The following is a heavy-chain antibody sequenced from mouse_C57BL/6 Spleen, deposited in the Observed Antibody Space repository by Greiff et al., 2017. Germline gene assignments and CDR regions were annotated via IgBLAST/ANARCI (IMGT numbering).Heavy chain of an antibody. D-gene: IGHD2-5*01. CDR2: ISSGSSTI. CDR1: GFTFSDYG. V-gene: IGHV5-17*01. Sequence: EVNVVESGGGLVKPGGSLKLSCAASGFTFSDYGMHWVRQAPEKGLEWVAYISSGSSTIYYADTVKGRFTISRDNAKNTLFLQMTSLRSEDTAMYYCARRRYSNPYAMDYWGQGTSVTVSS. CDR3: ARRRYSNPYAMDY. J-gene: IGHJ4*01.